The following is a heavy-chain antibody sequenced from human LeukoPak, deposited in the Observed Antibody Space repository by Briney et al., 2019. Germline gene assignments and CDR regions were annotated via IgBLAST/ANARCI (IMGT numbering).Heavy chain of an antibody. Sequence: PSETLSLTCTVSGGSFSIYYWSWIRQPAGKGLEWIGRIYTSGSTNYNPSLKSRVTMSVDASKNQFSLNLNSVTAADTAVYYCARVGSGYYYWLQEGWSGWFDPWGQGTLVTVSS. CDR1: GGSFSIYY. J-gene: IGHJ5*02. CDR3: ARVGSGYYYWLQEGWSGWFDP. CDR2: IYTSGST. D-gene: IGHD3-22*01. V-gene: IGHV4-4*07.